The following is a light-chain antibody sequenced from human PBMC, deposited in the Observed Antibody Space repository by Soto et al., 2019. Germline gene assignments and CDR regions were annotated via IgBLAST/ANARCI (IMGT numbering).Light chain of an antibody. CDR2: EVT. CDR3: CSYSASSVVI. Sequence: QSALTQPASVSGSPGQAITISCTGSSSDVGSYDLVSWYQQHPGNVPKLMIYEVTKRPSGVSNRFSASKSGNTASLTISGLQAEDEDTYYCCSYSASSVVIFGGGTKVTVL. J-gene: IGLJ2*01. V-gene: IGLV2-23*02. CDR1: SSDVGSYDL.